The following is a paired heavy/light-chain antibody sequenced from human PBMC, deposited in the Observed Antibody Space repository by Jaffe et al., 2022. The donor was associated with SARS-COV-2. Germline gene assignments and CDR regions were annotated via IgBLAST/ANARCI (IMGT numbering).Heavy chain of an antibody. CDR2: ISESGVIT. V-gene: IGHV3-23*01. D-gene: IGHD2-2*01. J-gene: IGHJ2*01. CDR1: GSTYRSSA. Sequence: EVQLLESGGGLVQPGGSLRLSCAASGSTYRSSAMSWVRQGPGRGLEWVSTISESGVITNYADLVKGRFTFSRDNSKNTLYLQVNSLRVEDTAVYYCAKGQYYFDLWGRGTLVIVSS. CDR3: AKGQYYFDL.
Light chain of an antibody. Sequence: EIVLTQSPGTLSLSPGETATLSCRASQSVTNNYLAWYQQKPGQAPRLLIYGASGRATGIPDRFRGSGSGTDFTLTISRLEPEDFAVYYCQQYDSSRTFGQGTKVEI. CDR1: QSVTNNY. CDR2: GAS. V-gene: IGKV3-20*01. CDR3: QQYDSSRT. J-gene: IGKJ1*01.